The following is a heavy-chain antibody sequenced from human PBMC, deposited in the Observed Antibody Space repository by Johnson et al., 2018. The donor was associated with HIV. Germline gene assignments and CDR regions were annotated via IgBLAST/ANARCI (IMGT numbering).Heavy chain of an antibody. CDR3: AKGGIATRFFDI. CDR2: ISSSGST. D-gene: IGHD6-6*01. Sequence: QVQLVESGGGFVEPGWSLRLSCAASGFTFSDYYMSWIRQAPGKGLEWVSYISSSGSTYYADSVKGRFTISRDNSKNTLYLQMNSLRAEDTALYYCAKGGIATRFFDIWGQGTMVTVSS. J-gene: IGHJ3*02. CDR1: GFTFSDYY. V-gene: IGHV3-11*04.